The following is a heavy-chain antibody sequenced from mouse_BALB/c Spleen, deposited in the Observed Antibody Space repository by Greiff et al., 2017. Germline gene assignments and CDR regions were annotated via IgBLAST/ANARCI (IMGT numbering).Heavy chain of an antibody. J-gene: IGHJ4*01. CDR1: GYAFSSYW. Sequence: VKLMESGAELVRPGSSVKISCKASGYAFSSYWMNWVKQRPGQGLEWIGQIYPGDGDTNYNGKFKGKATLTADKSSSTAYMQLSSLTSEDSAVYFCARVSTMIRAMDYWGQGTSVTVSS. D-gene: IGHD2-4*01. CDR2: IYPGDGDT. V-gene: IGHV1-80*01. CDR3: ARVSTMIRAMDY.